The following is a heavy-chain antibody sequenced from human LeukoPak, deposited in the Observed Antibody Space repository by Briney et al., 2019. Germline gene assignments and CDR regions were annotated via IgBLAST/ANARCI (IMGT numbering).Heavy chain of an antibody. CDR3: ARPYNWNYGDGMDV. D-gene: IGHD1-7*01. CDR1: GGTFSSYA. V-gene: IGHV1-69*04. J-gene: IGHJ6*02. Sequence: SVKVSCKASGGTFSSYAISWVRQAPGQGLEWMGRIIPIFGIANYAQRFQGRVTITADKSTSTAYMELSSLRSEDTAVYYCARPYNWNYGDGMDVWGQGTTVTVSS. CDR2: IIPIFGIA.